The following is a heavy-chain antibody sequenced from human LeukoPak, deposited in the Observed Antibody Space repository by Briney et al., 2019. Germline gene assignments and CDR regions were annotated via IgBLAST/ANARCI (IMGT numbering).Heavy chain of an antibody. V-gene: IGHV3-53*01. J-gene: IGHJ4*02. CDR3: VRLPWELRSFDY. CDR2: IYSGGST. CDR1: GFTVSSNY. Sequence: GGSLRLSCAASGFTVSSNYMSWVRQAPGKGLEWVSVIYSGGSTYYADSVKGRFTISRDNSKNTLYLQMNSLRAEDTAVYYCVRLPWELRSFDYWGQGTLVTVSS. D-gene: IGHD1-26*01.